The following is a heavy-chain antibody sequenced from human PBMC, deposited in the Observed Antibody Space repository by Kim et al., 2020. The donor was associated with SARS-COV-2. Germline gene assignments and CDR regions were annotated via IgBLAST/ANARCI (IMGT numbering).Heavy chain of an antibody. J-gene: IGHJ6*02. D-gene: IGHD3-16*02. CDR3: ARVGYDYGWRSYRDYYYYHGMDV. V-gene: IGHV3-11*05. CDR2: ISSSSSYT. CDR1: GFTFSDYY. Sequence: GGSLRLSCAASGFTFSDYYMSWIRQAPGKGLEWVSYISSSSSYTNYADSVKGRFTISRDNAKNSLYLQMNSLRAEDTAVYYCARVGYDYGWRSYRDYYYYHGMDVWGQGTTVTVSS.